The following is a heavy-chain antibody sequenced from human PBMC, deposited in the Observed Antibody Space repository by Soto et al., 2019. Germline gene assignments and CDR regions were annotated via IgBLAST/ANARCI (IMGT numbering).Heavy chain of an antibody. Sequence: SETLSLTCTVSGGSISGSTYYWGWIRQPPGKGLEWIGSTYYSGSTYYNPSLKSRVTISADTSENQFFLKLTSVTAADTAVYYCSRRAPYYYDGPGLDYWGRGTLVTVSS. J-gene: IGHJ4*02. D-gene: IGHD3-22*01. V-gene: IGHV4-39*01. CDR2: TYYSGST. CDR1: GGSISGSTYY. CDR3: SRRAPYYYDGPGLDY.